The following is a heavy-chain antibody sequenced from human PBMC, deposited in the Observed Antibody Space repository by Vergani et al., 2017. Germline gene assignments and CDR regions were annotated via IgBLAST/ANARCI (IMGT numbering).Heavy chain of an antibody. CDR1: GITFWKFG. CDR2: ISWNSGAV. V-gene: IGHV3-9*01. J-gene: IGHJ3*01. Sequence: EVQLVESGGGLAQPGGSLRLSCEASGITFWKFGMHWVRQGPGKGLEWVSGISWNSGAVDYADSVRGRFTISRDNAKNSLFLEMNSLRFEDTAVYFCTKGSVYYHDSAGHGYDPYTGFDLWGQGTLVTVSS. CDR3: TKGSVYYHDSAGHGYDPYTGFDL. D-gene: IGHD5-12*01.